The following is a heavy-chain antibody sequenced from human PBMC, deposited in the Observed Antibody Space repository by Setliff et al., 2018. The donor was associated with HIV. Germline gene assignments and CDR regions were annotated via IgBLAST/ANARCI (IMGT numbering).Heavy chain of an antibody. D-gene: IGHD6-13*01. CDR3: ARGLPADGYAFDL. J-gene: IGHJ3*01. Sequence: ASVKVSCKASGYRFSSYGITWVRHAPGQGLEWMGWINVHNGDTKFAQRFQDRLTMTTDTSTTTAYMDLSSLRSDDTAVYYCARGLPADGYAFDLWGQGTMVTVSS. CDR1: GYRFSSYG. V-gene: IGHV1-18*01. CDR2: INVHNGDT.